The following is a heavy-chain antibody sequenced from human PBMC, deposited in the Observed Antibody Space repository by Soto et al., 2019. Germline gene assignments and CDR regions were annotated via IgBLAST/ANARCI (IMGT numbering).Heavy chain of an antibody. D-gene: IGHD6-13*01. CDR3: ARAPGQQGFHFDY. V-gene: IGHV4-39*01. CDR1: GGSISSSSYY. Sequence: PSETLSLTCTVSGGSISSSSYYWGWIRQPPGKGLEWIGSIYYSGSTYYNPSLKSRVTISVDTSKNQFSLKLSSVTAADTAVYYCARAPGQQGFHFDYWGQGSQVTVSS. J-gene: IGHJ4*02. CDR2: IYYSGST.